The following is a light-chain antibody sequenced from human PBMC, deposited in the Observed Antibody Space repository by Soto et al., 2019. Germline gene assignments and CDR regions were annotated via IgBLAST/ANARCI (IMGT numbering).Light chain of an antibody. Sequence: EIVLTQSPGTLSLSPGERATLSWRASQSFSSSYLAWYQQKPGQAPRLLIYGASSRATGIPDRFSGSGSGTDFTLTISSLKPEDFAQYYCQHYGIALFTFGPGTKVDVK. CDR1: QSFSSSY. CDR3: QHYGIALFT. J-gene: IGKJ3*01. CDR2: GAS. V-gene: IGKV3-20*01.